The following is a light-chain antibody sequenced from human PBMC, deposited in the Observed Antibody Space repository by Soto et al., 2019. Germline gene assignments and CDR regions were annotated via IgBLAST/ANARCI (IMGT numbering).Light chain of an antibody. CDR3: CSYAGSNTFAV. V-gene: IGLV2-11*01. Sequence: QSALTQPRSVSGSPGQSVTISCTGTSNDVGFYKYVSWYQRQPDKAPKLIIYDVTKRPSGVPDRFSGSKAGNTASLTISGLQAEDEAEYYCCSYAGSNTFAVFGGGTKLTVL. CDR1: SNDVGFYKY. CDR2: DVT. J-gene: IGLJ2*01.